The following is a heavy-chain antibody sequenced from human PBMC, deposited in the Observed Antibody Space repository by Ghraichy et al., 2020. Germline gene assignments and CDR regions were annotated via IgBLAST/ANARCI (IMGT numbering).Heavy chain of an antibody. Sequence: GGSLRLSCAASGFTFSSYSMNWVRQAPGKGLEWVSSISSSSSSIYYADSLKGRFTISRDNAKNSLYLQMNRLRAEDTALYYCARNLYGITASYYYYGMDVWGQGTTVTVSS. CDR2: ISSSSSSI. D-gene: IGHD1-20*01. CDR1: GFTFSSYS. J-gene: IGHJ6*02. V-gene: IGHV3-21*01. CDR3: ARNLYGITASYYYYGMDV.